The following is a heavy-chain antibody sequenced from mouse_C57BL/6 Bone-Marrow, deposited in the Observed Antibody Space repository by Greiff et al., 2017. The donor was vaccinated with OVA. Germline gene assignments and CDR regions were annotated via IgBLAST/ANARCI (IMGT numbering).Heavy chain of an antibody. Sequence: EVKLQESGPGLVKPSQSLSLTCSVTGYSITSGYYWNWIRQFPGNKLEWMGYISYDGSNNYNPSLKNRISITRDTSKNQFFLKLNSVTTEDTATYYCAREGDYYGKGNYAMDYWGQGTSVTVSS. CDR2: ISYDGSN. CDR1: GYSITSGYY. J-gene: IGHJ4*01. D-gene: IGHD2-1*01. V-gene: IGHV3-6*01. CDR3: AREGDYYGKGNYAMDY.